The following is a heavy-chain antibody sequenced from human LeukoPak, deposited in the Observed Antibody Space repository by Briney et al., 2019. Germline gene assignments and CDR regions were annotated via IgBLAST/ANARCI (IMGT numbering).Heavy chain of an antibody. CDR1: GFTFSSYS. CDR2: ISSSSTYI. Sequence: GGSLRLSCAASGFTFSSYSMNWVRQAPGKGLEWVSSISSSSTYIYYADSVKGRFTIPRDNAKNSLFLQMNSLRAEDTAVYYCARSPTSPLYYYDSSGYYYDPYNWFDPWGQGTLVTVSS. CDR3: ARSPTSPLYYYDSSGYYYDPYNWFDP. V-gene: IGHV3-21*01. D-gene: IGHD3-22*01. J-gene: IGHJ5*02.